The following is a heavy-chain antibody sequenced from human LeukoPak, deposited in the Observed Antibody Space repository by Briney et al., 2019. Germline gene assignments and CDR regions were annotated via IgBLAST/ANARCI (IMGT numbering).Heavy chain of an antibody. V-gene: IGHV3-30*03. CDR1: GFXFSNYG. CDR2: ISYDGSNN. J-gene: IGHJ3*02. CDR3: ATDYYDSSGYYFDAFDI. D-gene: IGHD3-22*01. Sequence: GRFLRLSCAASGFXFSNYGIHWVRQAPGKGLEWAAVISYDGSNNYYADSVKGRFTISRDNSKNTLYLQMNSLRAEDTAVYYCATDYYDSSGYYFDAFDIWGQGTMVTVSS.